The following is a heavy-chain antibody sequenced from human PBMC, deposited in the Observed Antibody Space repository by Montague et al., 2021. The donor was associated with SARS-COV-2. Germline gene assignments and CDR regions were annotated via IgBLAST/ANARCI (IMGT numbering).Heavy chain of an antibody. D-gene: IGHD3-10*01. CDR3: ARGSFGMGAVDI. V-gene: IGHV4-4*07. Sequence: SETLSLTCTVSGGSISSNYWCWIRKPAGKGLEWIGLIYTSGSTNYNPSLKSRVTMSLDTSKNQFSLKLRAATAADTAVYYCARGSFGMGAVDIGGQRTMITAS. CDR2: IYTSGST. CDR1: GGSISSNY. J-gene: IGHJ3*02.